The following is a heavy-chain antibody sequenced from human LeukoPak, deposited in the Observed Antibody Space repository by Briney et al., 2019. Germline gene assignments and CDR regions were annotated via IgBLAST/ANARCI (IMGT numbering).Heavy chain of an antibody. CDR3: ARRSRGRLDY. V-gene: IGHV4-59*08. CDR2: IYYSGST. Sequence: SETLSLTCTVSGGSISSYYWSWIRQPPGKGLEWIGYIYYSGSTNYNPSLKSRVTISVDTSKNQFSLKLSSVTAADTAVYYCARRSRGRLDYWGQGTLVTVSS. J-gene: IGHJ4*02. CDR1: GGSISSYY. D-gene: IGHD3-16*01.